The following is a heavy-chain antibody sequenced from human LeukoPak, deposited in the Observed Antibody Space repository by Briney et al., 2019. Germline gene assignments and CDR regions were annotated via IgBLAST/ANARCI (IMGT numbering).Heavy chain of an antibody. CDR2: IYYSGST. V-gene: IGHV4-31*03. D-gene: IGHD3-22*01. CDR3: ARDLIRSGTLDY. CDR1: GGSISSGGYY. J-gene: IGHJ4*02. Sequence: SQTLSLTCTVSGGSISSGGYYWSWIRQHPGKGLERTGYIYYSGSTYYNPSLKSRVTISVDTSKNQFSLKLSSVTAADTAVYYCARDLIRSGTLDYWGQGTLVTVSS.